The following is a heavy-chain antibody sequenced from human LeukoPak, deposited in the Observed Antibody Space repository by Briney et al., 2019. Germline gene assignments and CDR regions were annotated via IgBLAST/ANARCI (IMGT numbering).Heavy chain of an antibody. D-gene: IGHD4-11*01. V-gene: IGHV3-7*01. CDR2: MNQDGTEI. Sequence: PGGSLRLSCAASGFTFSNYWMSWVRQAPGKGLEWVANMNQDGTEINYVDSVKGRFTISRDNGQDSLFLQMNSLRGEDTAVYYCARDRGYSNFDYWGQGTLLTVSS. CDR3: ARDRGYSNFDY. CDR1: GFTFSNYW. J-gene: IGHJ4*02.